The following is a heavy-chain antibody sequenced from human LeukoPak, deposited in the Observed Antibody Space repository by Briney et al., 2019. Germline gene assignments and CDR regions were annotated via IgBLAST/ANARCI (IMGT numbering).Heavy chain of an antibody. V-gene: IGHV1-18*01. D-gene: IGHD3-22*01. Sequence: GASVKVSCKASGCTFTSYGISWVRQAPGQGLEWMGWISAYNGNTNYAQKLQGRVTMTTDTSTSTAYMELRSLRSDDTAVYYCVRNWIYYDSSGTKAGDAFDIWGQGTMVSVSS. J-gene: IGHJ3*02. CDR3: VRNWIYYDSSGTKAGDAFDI. CDR1: GCTFTSYG. CDR2: ISAYNGNT.